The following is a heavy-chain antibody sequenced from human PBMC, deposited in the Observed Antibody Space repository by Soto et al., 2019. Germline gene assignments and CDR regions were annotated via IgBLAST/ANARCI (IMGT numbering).Heavy chain of an antibody. Sequence: QVQLVQSGAEVKEPGSSVKVSCKASGDTFSSSAISWVRQAPGQGLEWMGGLIPMFGTANYAQKFQGRGMITADKSTSTVYMELTSLRSEDTAVYYCARGIRDSSGWDFDYWGQGTLVNVSS. CDR1: GDTFSSSA. D-gene: IGHD6-19*01. CDR3: ARGIRDSSGWDFDY. J-gene: IGHJ4*02. V-gene: IGHV1-69*06. CDR2: LIPMFGTA.